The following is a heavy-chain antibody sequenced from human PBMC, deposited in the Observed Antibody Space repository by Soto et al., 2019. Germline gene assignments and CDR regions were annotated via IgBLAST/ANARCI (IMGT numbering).Heavy chain of an antibody. CDR3: AKSYYRGVIYYYYGMDV. CDR2: ISGSGGST. CDR1: GFTFSSYA. Sequence: GGSLRLSCAASGFTFSSYAMSWVRQAPGKGLEWVSAISGSGGSTYYADSVKGRFTISRDNSKNTLYLQMNSLRAEDTAVYYCAKSYYRGVIYYYYGMDVWGQGTTVTVSS. V-gene: IGHV3-23*01. J-gene: IGHJ6*02. D-gene: IGHD3-10*01.